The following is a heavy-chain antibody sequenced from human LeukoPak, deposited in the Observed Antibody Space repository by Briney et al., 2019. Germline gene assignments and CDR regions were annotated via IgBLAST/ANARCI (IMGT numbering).Heavy chain of an antibody. D-gene: IGHD6-13*01. CDR2: IYYSGST. J-gene: IGHJ4*02. CDR3: ASARIAAAGDSYYFDY. CDR1: GGSISSYY. Sequence: PSETLSLTCTVSGGSISSYYWSWIRQPAGKGLEWIGYIYYSGSTNYNPSLKSRVTISVDTSKNQFSLKLSSVTAADTAVYYCASARIAAAGDSYYFDYWGQGTLVTVSS. V-gene: IGHV4-59*12.